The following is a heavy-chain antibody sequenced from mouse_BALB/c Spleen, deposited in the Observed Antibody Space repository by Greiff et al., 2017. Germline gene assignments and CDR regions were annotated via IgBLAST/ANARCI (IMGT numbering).Heavy chain of an antibody. D-gene: IGHD1-1*01. Sequence: DVQLVESGPGLVKPSQSLSLTCTVTGYSITSDYAWNWIRQFPGNKLEWMGYISYSGSTSYNPSLKSRISITRDTSKNQFFLQLNSVTTEDTATYYCARGDYGSSPWFAYWGQGTLVTVSA. CDR2: ISYSGST. J-gene: IGHJ3*01. CDR3: ARGDYGSSPWFAY. V-gene: IGHV3-2*02. CDR1: GYSITSDYA.